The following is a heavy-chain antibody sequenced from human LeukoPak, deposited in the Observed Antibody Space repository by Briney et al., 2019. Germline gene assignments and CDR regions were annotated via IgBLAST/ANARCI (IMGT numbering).Heavy chain of an antibody. Sequence: ASVKVSCKASGYTFIGYYMHWVRQAPGQGLEWMGWINPNSGGTNHAQKFQGRVSMTRDTSISTAYMELSRLRSDDTAVYYCAQSSGWDSLKYWGQGTLVTVSS. CDR2: INPNSGGT. CDR1: GYTFIGYY. J-gene: IGHJ4*02. D-gene: IGHD6-19*01. V-gene: IGHV1-2*02. CDR3: AQSSGWDSLKY.